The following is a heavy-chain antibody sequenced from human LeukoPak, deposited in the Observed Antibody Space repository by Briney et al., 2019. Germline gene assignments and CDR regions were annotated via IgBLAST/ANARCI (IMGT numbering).Heavy chain of an antibody. D-gene: IGHD2-15*01. J-gene: IGHJ4*02. Sequence: KPSETLSLTCTVSGGSISSYHWSWIRQPPGKGLEWIGYIYYSGITNYNPSLKSRVTISVDTSKNQFSLKLNSVTAADTAVYYCARGGYCSGGTCYGWIPIDYWGQGTLLTVSS. CDR2: IYYSGIT. CDR1: GGSISSYH. V-gene: IGHV4-59*01. CDR3: ARGGYCSGGTCYGWIPIDY.